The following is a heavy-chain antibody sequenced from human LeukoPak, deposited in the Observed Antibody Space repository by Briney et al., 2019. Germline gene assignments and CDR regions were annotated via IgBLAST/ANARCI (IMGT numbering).Heavy chain of an antibody. D-gene: IGHD2-21*01. V-gene: IGHV4-31*03. CDR3: ARGPDASLFLVVYDMDV. CDR2: NYCSGST. CDR1: GCSISSGGYY. Sequence: TLTLTCTVSGCSISSGGYYWSWIRQHPGKGLEWIGYNYCSGSTYYNPSLKSRVTRSADTSKNQFSPKLRSVTTANTAVYYCARGPDASLFLVVYDMDVWGKGTTVTVSS. J-gene: IGHJ6*04.